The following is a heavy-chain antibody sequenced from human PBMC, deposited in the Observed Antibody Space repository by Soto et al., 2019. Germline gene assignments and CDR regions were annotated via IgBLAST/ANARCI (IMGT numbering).Heavy chain of an antibody. CDR2: VSNSGNT. CDR3: ARTDSRGSWAAWF. CDR1: GDSVSSGNYF. J-gene: IGHJ4*02. Sequence: KASETLSLTCSVSGDSVSSGNYFWSWMRQPPGKGLEWIGYVSNSGNTNYNPSLKSRATISVDTSKNQFSLQLTSVTAADTAVYHCARTDSRGSWAAWFWGQGILVTVSS. V-gene: IGHV4-61*01. D-gene: IGHD3-22*01.